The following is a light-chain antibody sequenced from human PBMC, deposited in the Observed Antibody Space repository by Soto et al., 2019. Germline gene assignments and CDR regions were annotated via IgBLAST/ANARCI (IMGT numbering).Light chain of an antibody. Sequence: EIVLTQSPATLSLSPGERATLSCRASQSVSIYLAWYPQKPGQDPRLLIYDASNRATGIPARFSGSGSGTDFALTISSLEPEDCAVYYCQQRSNWPLTFGGGTKVEIK. V-gene: IGKV3-11*01. CDR1: QSVSIY. CDR2: DAS. CDR3: QQRSNWPLT. J-gene: IGKJ4*01.